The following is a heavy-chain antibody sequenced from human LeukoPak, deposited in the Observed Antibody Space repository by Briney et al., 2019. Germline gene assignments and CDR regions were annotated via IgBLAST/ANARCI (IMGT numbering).Heavy chain of an antibody. CDR2: ITSDGSST. V-gene: IGHV3-74*01. CDR1: GFTFSSYW. J-gene: IGHJ4*02. CDR3: ARGRPHGNDY. D-gene: IGHD4-23*01. Sequence: GGSLRLSCAASGFTFSSYWMNWVRQAPGKGLVWVSRITSDGSSTTYADSVKGRFSISRDNAKNTLYLQMNSLRVEDTAVYYCARGRPHGNDYWGQGTLVTISS.